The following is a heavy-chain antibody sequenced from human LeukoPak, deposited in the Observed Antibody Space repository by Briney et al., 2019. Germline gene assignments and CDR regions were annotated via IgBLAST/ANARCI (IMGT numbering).Heavy chain of an antibody. CDR1: GYTFTSYD. Sequence: ASVKVSCKASGYTFTSYDINWVRQAPGQGLEWMGWISAYNGNTNYAQKLQGRVTMATDTSTSTAYMELRSLRSDDTAVYYCARHAGYSTQGYFDYWGQGTLVTVSS. D-gene: IGHD6-13*01. CDR2: ISAYNGNT. V-gene: IGHV1-18*01. J-gene: IGHJ4*02. CDR3: ARHAGYSTQGYFDY.